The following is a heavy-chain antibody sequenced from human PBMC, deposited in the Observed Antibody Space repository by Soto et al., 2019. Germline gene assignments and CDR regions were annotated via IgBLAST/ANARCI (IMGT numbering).Heavy chain of an antibody. CDR1: GFTFSSYA. CDR2: ISYDGSNK. Sequence: GGSLRLSCAASGFTFSSYAMHWVRQAPGKGLEWVAVISYDGSNKYYADSVKGRLTISRDNSKNTLYLQMNSLRAEDTAVYYCARDSTLYYDFWSGYLGPVEYYGMDVWGQGTTVTVSS. V-gene: IGHV3-30-3*01. D-gene: IGHD3-3*01. J-gene: IGHJ6*02. CDR3: ARDSTLYYDFWSGYLGPVEYYGMDV.